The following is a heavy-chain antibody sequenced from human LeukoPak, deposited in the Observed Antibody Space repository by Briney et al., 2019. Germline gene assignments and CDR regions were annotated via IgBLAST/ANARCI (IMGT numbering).Heavy chain of an antibody. CDR2: ISSSSTYI. V-gene: IGHV3-21*01. J-gene: IGHJ3*02. D-gene: IGHD2/OR15-2a*01. CDR1: GFTFSSYS. CDR3: ARVSILIVPYYAFDI. Sequence: GGSLRLSCAASGFTFSSYSMNWVRQAPGKGLEWVSSISSSSTYIYYADSVKGRFTISRDNAKNSLYLQMNSLRAEDTAVYYCARVSILIVPYYAFDIWGQGTMVTVSS.